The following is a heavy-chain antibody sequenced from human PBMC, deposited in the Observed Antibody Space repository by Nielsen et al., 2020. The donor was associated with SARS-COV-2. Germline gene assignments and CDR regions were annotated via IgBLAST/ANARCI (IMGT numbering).Heavy chain of an antibody. J-gene: IGHJ4*02. CDR1: GFTFSNYG. D-gene: IGHD2-15*01. V-gene: IGHV3-74*01. CDR2: INSDGSRT. CDR3: TRGFYSQSDC. Sequence: GESLKISCAASGFTFSNYGMNWVRQAPGKGLAWVAHINSDGSRTTYADSVKGRFTISRDNAENTLYLQMNTLRSEDTALYYCTRGFYSQSDCWGQGTLVTVSS.